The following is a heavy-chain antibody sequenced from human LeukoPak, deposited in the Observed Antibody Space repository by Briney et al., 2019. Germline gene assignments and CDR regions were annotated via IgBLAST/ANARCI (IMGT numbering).Heavy chain of an antibody. J-gene: IGHJ6*04. CDR2: INTSGNT. D-gene: IGHD3-10*01. V-gene: IGHV4-4*07. Sequence: SETLSLTCTVSGDSISNYYWTWIRQSAGKGLQWIGRINTSGNTNYNPYLKSRVTMSLDTSKNQFSLNLSSVTAADTAVYYCARERLGFRVVVWGKGTTVTVSS. CDR1: GDSISNYY. CDR3: ARERLGFRVVV.